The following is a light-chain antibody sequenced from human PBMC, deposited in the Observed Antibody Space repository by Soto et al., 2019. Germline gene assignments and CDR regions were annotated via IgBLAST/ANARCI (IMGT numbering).Light chain of an antibody. J-gene: IGLJ2*01. Sequence: QSVLTQPPSVSAAPGQKVTISCSGSNSNIGNKDVSWYQQFPGTAPKLLIYDNNRRPSGIPDRFSPSKSGTLATLAITGLQTGDEADYYCGTWDSGLSVVVFGGGTKVTVL. CDR1: NSNIGNKD. CDR2: DNN. V-gene: IGLV1-51*01. CDR3: GTWDSGLSVVV.